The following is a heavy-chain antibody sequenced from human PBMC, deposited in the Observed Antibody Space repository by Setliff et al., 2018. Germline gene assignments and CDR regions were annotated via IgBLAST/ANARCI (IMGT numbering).Heavy chain of an antibody. CDR3: ARVGGYGWADH. CDR1: GFTFSSYA. D-gene: IGHD2-15*01. J-gene: IGHJ4*02. CDR2: ISGSGGST. Sequence: PGGSLRLSCAASGFTFSSYAMSWVRQAPGKGLEWVSAISGSGGSTYYADSVKGRFSVSRDNAKNSVYLEMNSLRVEDTAVYYCARVGGYGWADHWGQGTLVTVSS. V-gene: IGHV3-23*01.